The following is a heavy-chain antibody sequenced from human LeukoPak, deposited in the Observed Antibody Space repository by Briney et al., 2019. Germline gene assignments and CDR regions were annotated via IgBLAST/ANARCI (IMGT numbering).Heavy chain of an antibody. D-gene: IGHD3-3*01. Sequence: ASVKVSCKASGYTFTGYYMHWVRQAPGQGLEWMGWINPNSGGTNYAQKFQGRVTMTRDTSISTAYMELSGLRSDDTAVYYCARFYDFWSGYSGFDYWGQGTLVTVSS. CDR2: INPNSGGT. V-gene: IGHV1-2*02. J-gene: IGHJ4*02. CDR3: ARFYDFWSGYSGFDY. CDR1: GYTFTGYY.